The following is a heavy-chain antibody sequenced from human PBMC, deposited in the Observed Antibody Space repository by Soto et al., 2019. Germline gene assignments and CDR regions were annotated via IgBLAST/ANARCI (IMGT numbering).Heavy chain of an antibody. CDR2: IIPIFGTA. CDR1: GGTFSSYA. V-gene: IGHV1-69*01. CDR3: ARERSGCYYNSVYFAY. Sequence: QVQLVQSGAEVKKPGSSVKVSCKASGGTFSSYAISWVRQAPGQGLEWMGVIIPIFGTANYAQKFQGRVTITADESTSTAYMELGSLRSEDTAVYYCARERSGCYYNSVYFAYWGHGTLVTVSS. D-gene: IGHD1-26*01. J-gene: IGHJ4*01.